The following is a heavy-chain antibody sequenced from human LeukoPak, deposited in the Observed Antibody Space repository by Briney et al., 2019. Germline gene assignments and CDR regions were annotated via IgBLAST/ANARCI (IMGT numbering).Heavy chain of an antibody. V-gene: IGHV3-48*01. J-gene: IGHJ4*02. Sequence: GGSLRLSCTASGFTFSAYNMNWVRQAPGRGLEWVSYISSRSSTIYYADSVKGRFTISRDNAKNSLYLQMNSLRGEDTAVYYCARFRSGSSCLDYWGQGTLVTVSS. CDR1: GFTFSAYN. CDR2: ISSRSSTI. CDR3: ARFRSGSSCLDY. D-gene: IGHD2-15*01.